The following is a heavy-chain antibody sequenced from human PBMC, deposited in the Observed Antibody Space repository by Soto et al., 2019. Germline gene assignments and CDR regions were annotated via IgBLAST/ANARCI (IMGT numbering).Heavy chain of an antibody. D-gene: IGHD2-21*02. V-gene: IGHV3-15*07. Sequence: GGSLRLSCAASGFTFSNAWMNWVRQAPGKGLEWVGRIKSKTDGGTTDYAAPVKGRFTISRDDSKNTLYLQMNSLKTEDTAVYYCTTDRFSVVVTAMSNWFDPWGQGTLVTVSS. CDR3: TTDRFSVVVTAMSNWFDP. J-gene: IGHJ5*02. CDR1: GFTFSNAW. CDR2: IKSKTDGGTT.